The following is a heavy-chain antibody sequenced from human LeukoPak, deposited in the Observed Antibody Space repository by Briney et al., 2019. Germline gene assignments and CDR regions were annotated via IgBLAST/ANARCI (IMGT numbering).Heavy chain of an antibody. CDR1: GYTFTSYG. CDR2: ITAYNGNT. Sequence: GASVKVSCKASGYTFTSYGISWVRQAPGKGLDWMGWITAYNGNTNYAQKLQGRVTMTTDTSTSTAYMELRSLRSDDTAVYYCARRIVGATTTFSPIPRSDWFDPWGQGTLVTVSS. V-gene: IGHV1-18*01. CDR3: ARRIVGATTTFSPIPRSDWFDP. J-gene: IGHJ5*02. D-gene: IGHD1-26*01.